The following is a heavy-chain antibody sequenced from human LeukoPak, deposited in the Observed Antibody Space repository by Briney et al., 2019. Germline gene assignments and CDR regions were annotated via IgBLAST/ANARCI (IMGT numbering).Heavy chain of an antibody. CDR1: GYTFTGYY. J-gene: IGHJ5*02. CDR3: ARDVCSLSWFDP. V-gene: IGHV1-2*02. Sequence: ASVTVSCKASGYTFTGYYMHWVRQAPGQGPEWMGWINPNSGGTNYAQKFQGRVTMTRDTSISTAYMELSRLRSDDTAVYYCARDVCSLSWFDPWGQGTLVTVSS. CDR2: INPNSGGT. D-gene: IGHD2-8*01.